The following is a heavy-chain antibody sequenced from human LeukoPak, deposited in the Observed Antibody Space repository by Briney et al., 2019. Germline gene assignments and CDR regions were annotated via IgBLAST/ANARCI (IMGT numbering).Heavy chain of an antibody. CDR2: ISNSGSTI. V-gene: IGHV3-48*03. J-gene: IGHJ4*02. Sequence: GGSLIHSCAASGFTFSSYGVNWVRQAPGKGLEWVSYISNSGSTIHYADSVKGRFTISRDNAKNSLFLQMNSLRAEDTAVYYCARDEGVSFDYWGQGILVTVSS. CDR1: GFTFSSYG. CDR3: ARDEGVSFDY.